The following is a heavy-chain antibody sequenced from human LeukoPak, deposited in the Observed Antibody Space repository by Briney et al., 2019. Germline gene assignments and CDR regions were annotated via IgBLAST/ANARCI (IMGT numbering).Heavy chain of an antibody. CDR3: ARSWVTGVVPASRGDYYYYYMDV. Sequence: PSETLSLTCTVSGGSISSGGYYWSWIRQPPGKGLEWIGYIYHSGSTYYNPSLKSRVTISVDTSKNQFSLKLSSVTAADTAVYYCARSWVTGVVPASRGDYYYYYMDVWGKGTTVTVPS. J-gene: IGHJ6*03. CDR1: GGSISSGGYY. CDR2: IYHSGST. D-gene: IGHD2-2*01. V-gene: IGHV4-30-2*01.